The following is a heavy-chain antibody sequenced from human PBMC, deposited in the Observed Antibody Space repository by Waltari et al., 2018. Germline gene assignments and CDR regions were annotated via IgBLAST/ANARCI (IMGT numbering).Heavy chain of an antibody. CDR2: VFSSGSS. Sequence: QVQLQESGPGLLKPSETLSLTCTVSGGSINGFYWSWIRQTPEKELEWIAYVFSSGSSGTNPSLRSRVTISADPSKNQISLKLSSVTAGDTAVYFCARHGVGQVVQDWGQGTLVTVSS. V-gene: IGHV4-59*08. J-gene: IGHJ1*01. CDR1: GGSINGFY. CDR3: ARHGVGQVVQD. D-gene: IGHD1-26*01.